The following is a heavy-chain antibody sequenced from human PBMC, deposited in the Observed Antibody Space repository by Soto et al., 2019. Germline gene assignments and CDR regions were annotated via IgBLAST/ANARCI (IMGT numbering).Heavy chain of an antibody. D-gene: IGHD2-2*01. CDR3: VRDQKYFRVNGNWFDS. V-gene: IGHV1-18*04. Sequence: ASVKVSCKASGYTSSDFGISWVREAPGQGLEWMGWVSGNNGASNPAPKVQGRITMTLDTSTGVSYMALRSLRSDDTAIYYCVRDQKYFRVNGNWFDSWGQGTLVTVSS. CDR2: VSGNNGAS. CDR1: GYTSSDFG. J-gene: IGHJ5*01.